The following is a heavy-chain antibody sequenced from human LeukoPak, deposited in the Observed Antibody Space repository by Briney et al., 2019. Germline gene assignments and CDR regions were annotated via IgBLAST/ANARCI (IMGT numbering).Heavy chain of an antibody. CDR3: AKGRGSHYYYYYMDV. J-gene: IGHJ6*03. CDR2: ISWDGGST. D-gene: IGHD3-16*01. CDR1: GFTFDDYT. V-gene: IGHV3-43*01. Sequence: PGGSLRLSCAASGFTFDDYTMHWVRQAPGKGLEWVSLISWDGGSTYYADSVKGRFTISRDNSKNSLYLQMNSLRTEDTALYYCAKGRGSHYYYYYMDVWGKGTTVTISS.